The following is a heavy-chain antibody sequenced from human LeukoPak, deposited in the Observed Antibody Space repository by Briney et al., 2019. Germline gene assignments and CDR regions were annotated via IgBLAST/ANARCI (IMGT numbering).Heavy chain of an antibody. CDR1: GYIFTSYG. V-gene: IGHV1-18*01. J-gene: IGHJ4*02. Sequence: ASVKVSCKASGYIFTSYGISWVRQAPGQGLEWMGWISAYNGNTNYAQKLQGRVTMTTDTSTSTAYMELRSLRSEDTAVYYCASDPPSRYYYDSSGYCWGQGTLVTVSS. CDR3: ASDPPSRYYYDSSGYC. D-gene: IGHD3-22*01. CDR2: ISAYNGNT.